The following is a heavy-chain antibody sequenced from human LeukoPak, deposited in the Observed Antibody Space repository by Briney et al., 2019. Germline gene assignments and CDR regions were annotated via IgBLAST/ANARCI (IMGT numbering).Heavy chain of an antibody. Sequence: SVNVSCKASGYTFTSYGISWVRQAPGQGLEWMGKILPILGLRPNYAQKFQGRVTITADKSTGTAYMELSSLTSDDTAVYYCARVALDIYIDLWGQGTLVTVSS. CDR1: GYTFTSYG. V-gene: IGHV1-69*04. CDR2: ILPILGLR. CDR3: ARVALDIYIDL. D-gene: IGHD6-6*01. J-gene: IGHJ4*02.